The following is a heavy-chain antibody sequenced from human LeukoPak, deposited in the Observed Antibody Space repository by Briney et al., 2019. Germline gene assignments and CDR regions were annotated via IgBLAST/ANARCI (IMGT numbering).Heavy chain of an antibody. Sequence: SETLSLTCTVSGGSISSYYWSWIRQPAGKGLEWIGRIYTSGSTNYSPSLKSRVTMSVDTSKNQFSLKLSSVTAADTAVYYCARQSEYCSSTSCYPPTGEFDPWGQGTLVTVSS. CDR1: GGSISSYY. CDR2: IYTSGST. J-gene: IGHJ5*02. CDR3: ARQSEYCSSTSCYPPTGEFDP. D-gene: IGHD2-2*01. V-gene: IGHV4-4*07.